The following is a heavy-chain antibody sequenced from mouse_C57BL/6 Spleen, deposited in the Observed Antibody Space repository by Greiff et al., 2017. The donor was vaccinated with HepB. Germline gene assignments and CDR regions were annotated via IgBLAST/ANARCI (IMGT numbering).Heavy chain of an antibody. V-gene: IGHV1-4*01. D-gene: IGHD1-1*01. CDR1: GYTFTSYT. Sequence: LQESGAELARPGASVKMSCKASGYTFTSYTMHWVNQRPGQGLEWIGYINPSSGYTKYNQKFKDKATLTADKSSSKAYMQLSSLTSEDSAVYYCAREGTTVVAPCFDYWGQGTTLTVSS. CDR2: INPSSGYT. J-gene: IGHJ2*01. CDR3: AREGTTVVAPCFDY.